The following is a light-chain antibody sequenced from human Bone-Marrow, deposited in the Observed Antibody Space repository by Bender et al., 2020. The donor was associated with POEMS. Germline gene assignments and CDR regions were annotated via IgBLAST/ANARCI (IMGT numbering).Light chain of an antibody. J-gene: IGLJ1*01. Sequence: QSALTQPASVSGSPGQSVTISCTGTSSDVGGYNYVSWFQQYPGKAPKVVIYDVNNRPSGVSNRFSGSKSGNTASLTISGLQAEDEARYHCSSYTSSSTFVFGSGTDVLVL. CDR3: SSYTSSSTFV. CDR2: DVN. CDR1: SSDVGGYNY. V-gene: IGLV2-14*03.